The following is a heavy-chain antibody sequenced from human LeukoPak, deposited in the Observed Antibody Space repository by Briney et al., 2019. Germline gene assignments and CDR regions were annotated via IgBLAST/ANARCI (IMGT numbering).Heavy chain of an antibody. J-gene: IGHJ6*02. CDR2: IVQDGSEK. D-gene: IGHD2-21*01. Sequence: GGSLRLSCTASEFPFGTYWMTWVPQAPGKGLEWVGNIVQDGSEKYYVDSVKGRFTISRDNTKNLLYLQMTSLRAEDTAVYYCARGFQGLDVWGQGTTVTVSS. CDR1: EFPFGTYW. V-gene: IGHV3-7*05. CDR3: ARGFQGLDV.